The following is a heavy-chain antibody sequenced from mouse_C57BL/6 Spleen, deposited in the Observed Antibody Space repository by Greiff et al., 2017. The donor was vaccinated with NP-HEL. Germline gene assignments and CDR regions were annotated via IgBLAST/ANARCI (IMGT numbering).Heavy chain of an antibody. CDR1: GFTFSDYG. CDR2: ISSGSSTI. CDR3: AKYYFDY. J-gene: IGHJ2*01. V-gene: IGHV5-17*01. Sequence: EVQLVESGGGLVKPGGSLKLSCAASGFTFSDYGMHWVRQAPEQGLEWVAYISSGSSTIYYADTVKGRFTISRANAKKPLSLQMPSLRSEDSALYYCAKYYFDYWGQGTTLTVAS.